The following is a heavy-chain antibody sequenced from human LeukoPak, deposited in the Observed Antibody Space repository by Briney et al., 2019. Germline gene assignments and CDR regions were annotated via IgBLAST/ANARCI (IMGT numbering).Heavy chain of an antibody. CDR1: GGSFSGYY. J-gene: IGHJ4*02. V-gene: IGHV4-34*01. D-gene: IGHD1-20*01. Sequence: SETLSLTCAVYGGSFSGYYWSWIRQPPGKGLEWIGEINHSGSTNYSPSLKSRVTISVDTSKNQFSLKLSSVTAADTAVYYCARGPYNWNQEPPFDYWGQGTLVTVSS. CDR3: ARGPYNWNQEPPFDY. CDR2: INHSGST.